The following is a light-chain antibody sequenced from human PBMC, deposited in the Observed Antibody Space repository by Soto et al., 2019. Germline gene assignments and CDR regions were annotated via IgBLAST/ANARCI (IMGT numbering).Light chain of an antibody. CDR3: QHFKSYPAA. CDR1: QTISSW. J-gene: IGKJ1*01. CDR2: EAS. V-gene: IGKV1-5*03. Sequence: DIQVTKSPSTLSASVGDRVTITCRASQTISSWLAWYQQKPGKAPKLLIYEASTLKSGVPSRFSGSGSGTEFTLTISSLQPEDFATYYCQHFKSYPAAFGQGTKVDIK.